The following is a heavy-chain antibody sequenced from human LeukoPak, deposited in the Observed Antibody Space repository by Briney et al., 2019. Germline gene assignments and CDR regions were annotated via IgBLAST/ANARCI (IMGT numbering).Heavy chain of an antibody. CDR2: ISHDGII. D-gene: IGHD5-24*01. V-gene: IGHV3-74*01. J-gene: IGHJ4*02. CDR1: GFPFSSYW. Sequence: LPGGSLRLSCAASGFPFSSYWMHWVRQVPGKGLVWVSRISHDGIISYADSVKGRFTISRDNAKNTLTLQMNSLRVEDTAVYFCARDWVYKIDYWGRGTLVTVSS. CDR3: ARDWVYKIDY.